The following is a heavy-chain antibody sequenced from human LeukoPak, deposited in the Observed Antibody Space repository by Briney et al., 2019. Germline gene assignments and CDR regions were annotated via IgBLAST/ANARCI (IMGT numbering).Heavy chain of an antibody. D-gene: IGHD5-18*01. CDR1: GGSISSSSYY. Sequence: SETLSLTCTVSGGSISSSSYYWGWIRQPPGKGLEWIGSIYYSGSTYYNPSLKSRVTISADTSKNQFSLKLSSVTAADTAVYYCARDRGYSYGFGGYNWFDPWGQGTLVTVSS. J-gene: IGHJ5*02. CDR3: ARDRGYSYGFGGYNWFDP. V-gene: IGHV4-39*07. CDR2: IYYSGST.